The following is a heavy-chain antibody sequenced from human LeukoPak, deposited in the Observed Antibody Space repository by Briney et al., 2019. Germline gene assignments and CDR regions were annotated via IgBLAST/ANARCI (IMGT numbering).Heavy chain of an antibody. CDR1: GYSISSGYY. CDR3: VRHFFSVAGPPGDWFDP. Sequence: SETLSLTCTVSGYSISSGYYWGWIRQPPGKGLEWIGSIYYGGSTYYNPSLKSRVTISVDTSKNQFSLKLSSVTAADTAVYYCVRHFFSVAGPPGDWFDPWGQGTLVTVSS. D-gene: IGHD6-19*01. J-gene: IGHJ5*02. V-gene: IGHV4-38-2*02. CDR2: IYYGGST.